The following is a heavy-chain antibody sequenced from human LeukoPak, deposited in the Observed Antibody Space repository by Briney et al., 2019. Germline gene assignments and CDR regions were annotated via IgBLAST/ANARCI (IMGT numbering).Heavy chain of an antibody. Sequence: GESLKISCKGSGYSFTSYWIGWVRQMPGKGLEWMGIIYPGDSDTRYSPSFQGQVTISADKSISTAYLQWSSLKASDTAMYHCARRSCSGGSCYSSPYYFDYWGQGTLVTVSS. CDR1: GYSFTSYW. D-gene: IGHD2-15*01. CDR3: ARRSCSGGSCYSSPYYFDY. J-gene: IGHJ4*02. V-gene: IGHV5-51*01. CDR2: IYPGDSDT.